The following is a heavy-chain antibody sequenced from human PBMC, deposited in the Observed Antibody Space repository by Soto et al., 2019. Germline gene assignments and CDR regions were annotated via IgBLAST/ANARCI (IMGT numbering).Heavy chain of an antibody. CDR3: ARAQFYSGSGNYNNLMFDA. J-gene: IGHJ5*02. CDR2: LYYSGST. V-gene: IGHV4-61*01. CDR1: GGSVSSGSYY. Sequence: SETLSLTCTVSGGSVSSGSYYWSWIRQPPGKGLEYIGYLYYSGSTNYNPSLKSRVTISVDTPKNQFSLKLTSVTAADTAIYYCARAQFYSGSGNYNNLMFDAWGQGIQVTVSS. D-gene: IGHD3-10*01.